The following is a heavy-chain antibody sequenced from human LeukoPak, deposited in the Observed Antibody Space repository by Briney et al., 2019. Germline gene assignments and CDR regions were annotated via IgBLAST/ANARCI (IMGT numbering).Heavy chain of an antibody. CDR2: IRYDGSNK. Sequence: GGSLRLSCAASGFTFSSYGMHWVRQAPGKGLEWVAYIRYDGSNKYYADSVKGRFTISRDNSKNTLYLQMNSLRAEDTAVYYCAKDLDIVVVPAATPPDYWGQGTLATVSS. CDR1: GFTFSSYG. V-gene: IGHV3-30*02. CDR3: AKDLDIVVVPAATPPDY. D-gene: IGHD2-2*02. J-gene: IGHJ4*02.